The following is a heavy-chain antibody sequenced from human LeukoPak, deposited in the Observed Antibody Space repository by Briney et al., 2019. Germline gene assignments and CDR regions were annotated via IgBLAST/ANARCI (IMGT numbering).Heavy chain of an antibody. CDR3: ASHCSGGSCYSGAY. CDR1: GGSISSGDYY. CDR2: IYYSGTT. D-gene: IGHD2-15*01. Sequence: SETLSLTCTVSGGSISSGDYYWSWIRQPPGKGLEWIGYIYYSGTTYYNPSLKSRVTISVDTSKNQFSLKLSSVTAADTVVYYCASHCSGGSCYSGAYWGQGTLVTVSS. V-gene: IGHV4-30-4*01. J-gene: IGHJ4*02.